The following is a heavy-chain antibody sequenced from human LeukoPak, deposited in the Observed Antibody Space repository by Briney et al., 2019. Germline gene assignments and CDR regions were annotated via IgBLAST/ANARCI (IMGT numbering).Heavy chain of an antibody. V-gene: IGHV4-31*03. CDR2: IYYSGST. Sequence: SETLSLTCTVSGGSISSGGYYWSWIRQHPGKGLEWIGYIYYSGSTYYNPSLKSRVTISVDTSKNQFSLKLSSVTAADTAVYYCARGPGGGSFGYYYDSSGYFDYWGREPWSPSPQ. D-gene: IGHD3-22*01. CDR3: ARGPGGGSFGYYYDSSGYFDY. CDR1: GGSISSGGYY. J-gene: IGHJ4*02.